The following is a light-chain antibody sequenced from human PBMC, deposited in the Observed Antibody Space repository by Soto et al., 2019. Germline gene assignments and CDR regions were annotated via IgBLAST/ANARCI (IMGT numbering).Light chain of an antibody. Sequence: DIQRTQAPSTLSASVGDRVTITCRASQSINAWLAWYQQKPGKAPKLLIYDVSTLDSGVPSRFSGSASGTEFTLTISYLESDDFATYYCQQYHRYSTFGQGTKVDI. J-gene: IGKJ1*01. CDR3: QQYHRYST. CDR1: QSINAW. CDR2: DVS. V-gene: IGKV1-5*01.